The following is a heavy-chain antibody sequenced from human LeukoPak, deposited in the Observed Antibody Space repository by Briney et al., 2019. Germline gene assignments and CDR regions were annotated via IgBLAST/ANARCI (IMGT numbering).Heavy chain of an antibody. D-gene: IGHD6-13*01. CDR2: IYHSGST. V-gene: IGHV4-38-2*01. J-gene: IGHJ4*02. CDR1: GYSISSGYY. CDR3: ARARQQLARYYFDY. Sequence: PSETLSLTCAVSGYSISSGYYWGWIRQPPGKGLEWIGSIYHSGSTYYNPSLKSRVTISVDTSKNQFSLKLSSVTAADTAVYYCARARQQLARYYFDYWGQGTLVTVSS.